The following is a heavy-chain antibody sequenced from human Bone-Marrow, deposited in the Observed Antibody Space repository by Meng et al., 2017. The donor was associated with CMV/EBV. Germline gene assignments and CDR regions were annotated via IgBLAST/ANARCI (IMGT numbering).Heavy chain of an antibody. J-gene: IGHJ5*02. Sequence: SETLSLTCPVSGDSINTSPHYWGWVRQPPGKGLEWIGTIYYNGDTYYNPSLKSQVTISVDTSKNHFSLRLFSVTAADTAMYYCARDVAVLRYFDWLFPGGWFDPWGQGTLVTSPQ. CDR2: IYYNGDT. CDR1: GDSINTSPHY. V-gene: IGHV4-39*07. CDR3: ARDVAVLRYFDWLFPGGWFDP. D-gene: IGHD3-9*01.